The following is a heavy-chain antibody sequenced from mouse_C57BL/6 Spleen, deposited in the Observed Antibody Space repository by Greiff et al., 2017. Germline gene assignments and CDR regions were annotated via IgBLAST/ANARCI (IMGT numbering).Heavy chain of an antibody. CDR1: GYTFTSYW. Sequence: QVQLKQPGAELVMPGASVKLSCKASGYTFTSYWMHWVKQRPGQGLEWIGEIDPSDSYTNYNQKFKGKSTLTVYKSSSTAYMQLSSLTSEDSAVYYCARYSNYGGDYWGQGTTLTVSS. CDR3: ARYSNYGGDY. D-gene: IGHD2-5*01. J-gene: IGHJ2*01. V-gene: IGHV1-69*01. CDR2: IDPSDSYT.